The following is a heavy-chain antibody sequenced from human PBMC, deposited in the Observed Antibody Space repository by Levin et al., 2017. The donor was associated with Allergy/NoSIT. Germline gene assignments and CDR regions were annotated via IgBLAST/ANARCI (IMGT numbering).Heavy chain of an antibody. CDR1: GFTFSHSS. D-gene: IGHD1-26*01. J-gene: IGHJ4*02. Sequence: GESLKISCAASGFTFSHSSMNWVRQAPGKGLEWVSYVSSSGNTIYYADSVKGRFTISRDNAQNSLYLQMNRLRVDDTALYYCVRDGYSGDYFSNWGQGTLVTVSS. CDR3: VRDGYSGDYFSN. V-gene: IGHV3-48*01. CDR2: VSSSGNTI.